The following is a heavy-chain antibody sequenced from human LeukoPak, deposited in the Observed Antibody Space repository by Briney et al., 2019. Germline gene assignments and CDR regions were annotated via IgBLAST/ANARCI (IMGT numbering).Heavy chain of an antibody. D-gene: IGHD2-15*01. V-gene: IGHV3-30*02. CDR3: AKRYCKSATCRSDMDA. CDR2: IQSDGSKT. Sequence: GGSLRLSCAASGLSFSNYGMHWVRQAPGKGLEWVALIQSDGSKTYSADSVKGRFTISRDNPRNTLYLQMDRLRPEDTAVYYCAKRYCKSATCRSDMDAWGQGTTVTVS. CDR1: GLSFSNYG. J-gene: IGHJ6*02.